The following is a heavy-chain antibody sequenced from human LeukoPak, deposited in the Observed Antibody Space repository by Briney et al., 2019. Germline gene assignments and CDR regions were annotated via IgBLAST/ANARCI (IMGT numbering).Heavy chain of an antibody. CDR1: GYTFIGYY. V-gene: IGHV1-2*02. D-gene: IGHD2-21*01. CDR3: AREVVIANWFDP. Sequence: APVKVSCKASGYTFIGYYMHWVRQAPGQGLEWMGWINPNSGGTNYAQKFQGRVTMTRDTSISTAYMELSRLRSDDTAVYYCAREVVIANWFDPWGQGTLVTVSS. CDR2: INPNSGGT. J-gene: IGHJ5*02.